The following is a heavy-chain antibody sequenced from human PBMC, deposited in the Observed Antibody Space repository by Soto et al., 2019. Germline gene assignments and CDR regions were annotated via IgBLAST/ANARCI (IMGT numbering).Heavy chain of an antibody. CDR3: AREATTIFGVVKVSGNWFDS. CDR1: GDAIRSAGNY. J-gene: IGHJ5*01. Sequence: LALTCTVSGDAIRSAGNYWTWILQRPEKGLEWTGFIYHSGTTQYNPSLKSRVTISVDTSKNQFSLKLTSVTAADTALYYCAREATTIFGVVKVSGNWFDSWGQGTLVTVAS. CDR2: IYHSGTT. D-gene: IGHD3-3*01. V-gene: IGHV4-31*03.